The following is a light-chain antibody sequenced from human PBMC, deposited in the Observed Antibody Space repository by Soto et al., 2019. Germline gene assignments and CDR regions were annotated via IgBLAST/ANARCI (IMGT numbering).Light chain of an antibody. CDR3: QQYGSSPWT. CDR1: QSISSSY. CDR2: GAS. Sequence: ESVLTPSPGTLSLSPGERATLSCIASQSISSSYLAWYQQKPGQAPRLLTYGASSRATGIPDRFSGSGSGTDFTLTISRLEPEDFAVYYCQQYGSSPWTFGQGNKVDIK. V-gene: IGKV3-20*01. J-gene: IGKJ1*01.